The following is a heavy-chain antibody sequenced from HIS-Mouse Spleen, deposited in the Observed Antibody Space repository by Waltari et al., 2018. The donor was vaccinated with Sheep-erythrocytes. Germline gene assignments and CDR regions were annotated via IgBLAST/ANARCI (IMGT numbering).Heavy chain of an antibody. CDR3: ARDTGTDAFDI. J-gene: IGHJ3*02. CDR2: ISSSRSYI. Sequence: EVQLVESGGGLVKPGGSLRLSCAASGFTFSSYSMNWVRQAPGKGLEWVSYISSSRSYIYYADSVKGRLTISRDNAKNSLYLQMNSLRAEDTAVYYCARDTGTDAFDIWGQGTMVTVSS. D-gene: IGHD1-1*01. CDR1: GFTFSSYS. V-gene: IGHV3-21*01.